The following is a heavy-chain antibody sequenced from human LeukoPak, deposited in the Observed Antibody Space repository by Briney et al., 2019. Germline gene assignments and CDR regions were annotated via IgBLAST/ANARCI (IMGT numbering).Heavy chain of an antibody. CDR2: IGTRADT. CDR1: GLTFSTYD. D-gene: IGHD6-19*01. CDR3: ATGRSSGWSYAFEI. V-gene: IGHV3-13*01. J-gene: IGHJ3*02. Sequence: GGSLRLSCAASGLTFSTYDMHWVRQITGKGLEWVSAIGTRADTFYSDSVKGRFTISRENAKNSLYLQMNSLRVGDTAVYYCATGRSSGWSYAFEIWGRGTMVTVSS.